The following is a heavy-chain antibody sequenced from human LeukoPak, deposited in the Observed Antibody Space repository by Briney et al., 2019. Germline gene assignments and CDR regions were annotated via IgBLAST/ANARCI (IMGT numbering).Heavy chain of an antibody. J-gene: IGHJ5*02. CDR3: AKDLYDFWSGYYPKYNWFDP. V-gene: IGHV3-30*02. CDR2: IRYDGSNK. Sequence: GGSLRLSCAASGFTFSSYGMHWVRQAPGKGLEWVAFIRYDGSNKYYADSVKGRFTIPRDNSKNTLYLQMNSLRAEDTAVYYCAKDLYDFWSGYYPKYNWFDPWGQGTLVAVSS. CDR1: GFTFSSYG. D-gene: IGHD3-3*01.